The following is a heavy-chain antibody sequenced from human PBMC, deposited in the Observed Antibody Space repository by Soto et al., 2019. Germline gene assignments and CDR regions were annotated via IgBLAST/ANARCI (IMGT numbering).Heavy chain of an antibody. D-gene: IGHD6-13*01. CDR1: GFPFRTYS. J-gene: IGHJ4*02. CDR2: ISPDGSNT. V-gene: IGHV3-7*05. CDR3: AAWPRSSWFDY. Sequence: GGSLRLSCAASGFPFRTYSIGWVRQIPGKGLEWVGNISPDGSNTWYGDSVRGRFTISRDNAGNSLFLQMNSLRAEDTAVYYCAAWPRSSWFDYWGQGMLVTVSS.